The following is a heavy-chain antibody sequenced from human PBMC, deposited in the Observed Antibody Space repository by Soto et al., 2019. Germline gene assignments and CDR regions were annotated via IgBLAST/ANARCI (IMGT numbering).Heavy chain of an antibody. CDR2: IYYSGST. CDR3: AREGVPTIVVNNSYYGVDV. V-gene: IGHV4-31*03. CDR1: GGSISNSGYY. D-gene: IGHD5-12*01. Sequence: QVHLQESGPGLVKPSQTLSLTCTVSGGSISNSGYYWSWIRQHPGKGLEWIGYIYYSGSTYYNPSLKIRLSIAVDTSKNQFSLRLSSVTDADTAVYYCAREGVPTIVVNNSYYGVDVCGQGTTVTV. J-gene: IGHJ6*02.